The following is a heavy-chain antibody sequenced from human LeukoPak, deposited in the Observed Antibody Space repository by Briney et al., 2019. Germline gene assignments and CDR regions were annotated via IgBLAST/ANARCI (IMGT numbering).Heavy chain of an antibody. CDR2: ISPSGGVT. Sequence: HSGGSLRLSCATSGFTFSSYAMSWVRQAPGKGLEWVSTISPSGGVTFYSDSVRGRFTISRDYSKDTLFLQMNSLRAEDTAVYYCARRGDYLYNWNPRSRFTAFDIWGQGTMVTVSS. V-gene: IGHV3-23*01. CDR1: GFTFSSYA. J-gene: IGHJ3*02. D-gene: IGHD1-20*01. CDR3: ARRGDYLYNWNPRSRFTAFDI.